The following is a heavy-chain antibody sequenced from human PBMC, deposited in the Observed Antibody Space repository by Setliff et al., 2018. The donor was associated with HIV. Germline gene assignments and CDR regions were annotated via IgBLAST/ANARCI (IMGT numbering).Heavy chain of an antibody. CDR2: IYTSGST. D-gene: IGHD3-3*01. CDR3: ARGGGFWSGQLDY. CDR1: GGSISSGTYY. Sequence: SETLSLTCTVSGGSISSGTYYWSWVRQPAGKGLEWIGRIYTSGSTNYNPSLESRLTISVDTSKNQVSLKLNSVTAADTAVYFCARGGGFWSGQLDYWGQGTLVTVSS. J-gene: IGHJ4*02. V-gene: IGHV4-61*02.